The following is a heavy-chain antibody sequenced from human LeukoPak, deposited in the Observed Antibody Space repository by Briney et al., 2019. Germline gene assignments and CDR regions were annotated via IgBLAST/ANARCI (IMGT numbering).Heavy chain of an antibody. CDR2: ISSGGNNK. D-gene: IGHD4-23*01. Sequence: GGSLRLSCAASGFTFSSYAMHWVRQAPGKGLEWVTVISSGGNNKFYADSVKGRFTISRDNSKNTLFLQMNSLTAEDTAVYYCARDRGEGVVTGTYYFDYWGQGTLVTVSS. V-gene: IGHV3-30-3*01. CDR3: ARDRGEGVVTGTYYFDY. J-gene: IGHJ4*02. CDR1: GFTFSSYA.